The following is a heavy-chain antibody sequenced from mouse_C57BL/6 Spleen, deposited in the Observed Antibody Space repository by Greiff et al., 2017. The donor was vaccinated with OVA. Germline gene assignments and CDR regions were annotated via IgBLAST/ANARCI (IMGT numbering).Heavy chain of an antibody. CDR2: IRNKANGYTT. CDR1: GFTFTDYY. V-gene: IGHV7-3*01. J-gene: IGHJ4*01. CDR3: ASHYGNYYYAMDY. D-gene: IGHD2-1*01. Sequence: EVKVVESGGGLVQPGGSLSLSCAASGFTFTDYYMSWVRQPPGTALEWLGFIRNKANGYTTEYSASVKGRFTISRDNSQSILYLQMNALRAEDSATYYCASHYGNYYYAMDYWGQGTSVTVSS.